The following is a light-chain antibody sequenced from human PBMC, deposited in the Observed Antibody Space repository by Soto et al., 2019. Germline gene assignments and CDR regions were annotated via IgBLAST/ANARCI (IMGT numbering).Light chain of an antibody. J-gene: IGLJ2*01. V-gene: IGLV2-8*01. Sequence: QSALTQPSSASGSPGQSVTISCSGTGGDIGRYDFVSWYQQYPGKVPRLLIYEVDKRPSGVPDRFSGSKSGDRASLIVSGLRPEDEADYHCSAYAGGNIVIFGGGTQLTVL. CDR3: SAYAGGNIVI. CDR2: EVD. CDR1: GGDIGRYDF.